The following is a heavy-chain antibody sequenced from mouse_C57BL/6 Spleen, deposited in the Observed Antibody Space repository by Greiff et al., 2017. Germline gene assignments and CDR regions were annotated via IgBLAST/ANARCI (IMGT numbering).Heavy chain of an antibody. J-gene: IGHJ2*01. CDR2: IDPSDSYT. CDR3: TSGAAVPHWFDY. Sequence: QVQLQQPGAELVKPGASVKLSCKASGYTFTSYWMQWVKQRPGQGLEWIGEIDPSDSYTNYNQKFKGKATLTVDTSSSTDYMQLSRLTSEDSAVYCGTSGAAVPHWFDYWGQGTTLTVSS. V-gene: IGHV1-50*01. D-gene: IGHD4-1*01. CDR1: GYTFTSYW.